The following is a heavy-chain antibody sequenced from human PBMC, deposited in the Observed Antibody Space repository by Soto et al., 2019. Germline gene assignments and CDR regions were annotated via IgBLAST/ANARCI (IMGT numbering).Heavy chain of an antibody. CDR2: IYHSGST. CDR1: GYSISSGYY. V-gene: IGHV4-38-2*02. J-gene: IGHJ5*02. CDR3: AREQRYSGYGANNWFDL. Sequence: PSETLSLTCAVSGYSISSGYYWGWIRQPPGKGLEWIGSIYHSGSTYYNPSLKSRVTISVDTSKNQFSLKLSSVTAADTAVYYCAREQRYSGYGANNWFDLWGQGTLVTVSS. D-gene: IGHD5-12*01.